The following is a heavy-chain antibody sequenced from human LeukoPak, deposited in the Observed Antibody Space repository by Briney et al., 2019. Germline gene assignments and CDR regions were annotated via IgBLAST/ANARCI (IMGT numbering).Heavy chain of an antibody. Sequence: GGSLRLSCAASGFTFSSYNINWVRQAPGKGLEWVSSISSTSSYTYYADSVKGRFTISRDNAKNSLYLQMNSLRAEDTAVYYCARDISYYYYMDVWGKGTTVTVSS. V-gene: IGHV3-21*01. CDR3: ARDISYYYYMDV. CDR2: ISSTSSYT. J-gene: IGHJ6*03. CDR1: GFTFSSYN. D-gene: IGHD3-3*02.